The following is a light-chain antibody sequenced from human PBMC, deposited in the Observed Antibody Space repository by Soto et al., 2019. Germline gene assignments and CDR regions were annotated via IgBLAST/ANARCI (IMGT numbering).Light chain of an antibody. J-gene: IGKJ1*01. CDR3: QQYKSYPWT. V-gene: IGKV1-16*01. CDR1: QGISSY. Sequence: DIQMTQSPSTLPASVGDRVTISCRMSQGISSYLAWYQQKPGKAPELLIYAASTLQSGVPSRFSGSGSGTEFTLTISSLQPDDFATYYCQQYKSYPWTFGQGTKVDIK. CDR2: AAS.